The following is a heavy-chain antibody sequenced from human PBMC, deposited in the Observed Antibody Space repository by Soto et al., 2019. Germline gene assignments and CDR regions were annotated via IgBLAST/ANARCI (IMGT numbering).Heavy chain of an antibody. CDR1: GYSFDTYW. CDR2: YDPVNSAA. D-gene: IGHD2-21*01. Sequence: GESLKISCKGFGYSFDTYWIGWVRQMPGKGLEWVGIYDPVNSAARYSPSFEGQVVISADKSVSTAYLQWSSLKASDTAMYYCERIANIFDFDNWGHGTRVTVSS. J-gene: IGHJ4*01. V-gene: IGHV5-51*01. CDR3: ERIANIFDFDN.